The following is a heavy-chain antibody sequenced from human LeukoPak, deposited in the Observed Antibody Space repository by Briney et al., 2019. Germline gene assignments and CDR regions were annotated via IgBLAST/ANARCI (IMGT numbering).Heavy chain of an antibody. J-gene: IGHJ4*02. CDR2: LYDSGTT. Sequence: SETLSLTCTVSGGSISSRSYTWVWIRQPPGKGLEWIGTLYDSGTTYYNPSLKSRLTISVDTSKNQFSLNLSSVTAADTAVYYCARNYYDGTGDSYWGQGTLVTVSS. V-gene: IGHV4-39*01. D-gene: IGHD3-22*01. CDR1: GGSISSRSYT. CDR3: ARNYYDGTGDSY.